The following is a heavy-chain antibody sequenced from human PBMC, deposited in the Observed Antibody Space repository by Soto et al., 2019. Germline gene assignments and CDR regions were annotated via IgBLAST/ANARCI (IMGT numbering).Heavy chain of an antibody. D-gene: IGHD3-10*01. CDR3: ARGYYGSGRLYYYGMDV. V-gene: IGHV4-34*01. Sequence: QVQLQQWGAGLLKPSETLSLTCAVYGGSFSGYYWSWIRQPPGKGLEWIGEINHSGSTNYNPSLKSRVTISVDTSKNQFSLKLSSVTAADTAVYYCARGYYGSGRLYYYGMDVWGQGTTVTVSS. CDR1: GGSFSGYY. J-gene: IGHJ6*02. CDR2: INHSGST.